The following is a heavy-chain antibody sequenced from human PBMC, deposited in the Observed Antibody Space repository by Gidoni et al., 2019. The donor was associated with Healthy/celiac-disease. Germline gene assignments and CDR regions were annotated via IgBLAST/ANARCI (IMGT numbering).Heavy chain of an antibody. J-gene: IGHJ5*02. D-gene: IGHD4-4*01. CDR1: GFTFSNAW. CDR3: TTGWTTVTTRFDP. CDR2: IKSKTDGGTT. V-gene: IGHV3-15*01. Sequence: EVQLVESGGGLVKPGGSFRLSCAAAGFTFSNAWMSWVRQAPGKGLEWVGRIKSKTDGGTTDYAAPVKGRFTISRDDSKNTLYLQMNSLKTEDTAVYYCTTGWTTVTTRFDPWGQGTLVTVSS.